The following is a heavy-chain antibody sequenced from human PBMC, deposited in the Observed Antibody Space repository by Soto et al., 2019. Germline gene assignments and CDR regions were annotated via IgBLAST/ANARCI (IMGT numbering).Heavy chain of an antibody. D-gene: IGHD3-10*01. CDR2: LYYSGAT. J-gene: IGHJ5*02. CDR3: ARRGSGSLGWFDP. V-gene: IGHV4-30-4*01. Sequence: PSETLYLTCTVSGSSINRVDYYWSWCHQPPGKGLEWIGFLYYSGATYYNPSLKSRVSISIDTSKNQFSLKLSSVTAADTAVYYCARRGSGSLGWFDPWGQGTLVTVS. CDR1: GSSINRVDYY.